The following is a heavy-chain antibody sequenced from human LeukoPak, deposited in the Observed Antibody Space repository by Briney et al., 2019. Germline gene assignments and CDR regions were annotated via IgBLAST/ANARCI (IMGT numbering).Heavy chain of an antibody. V-gene: IGHV4-34*01. D-gene: IGHD1-1*01. Sequence: SETLSLTCAVYGGSFRGYYWSWIRQPPGKGLAWIGEINYGGDTTFIPSLKSRVTISADTSKNQFSLRLRSVTAADTAIYFCARGGRDTSALFRTEEYFQQWSQGTLVTVSS. CDR2: INYGGDT. CDR1: GGSFRGYY. J-gene: IGHJ1*01. CDR3: ARGGRDTSALFRTEEYFQQ.